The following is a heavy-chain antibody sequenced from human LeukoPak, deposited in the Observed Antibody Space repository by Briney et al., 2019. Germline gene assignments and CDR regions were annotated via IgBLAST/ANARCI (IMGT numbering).Heavy chain of an antibody. CDR1: GGTFSSYA. D-gene: IGHD2-2*01. V-gene: IGHV1-69*04. Sequence: SVKVSCKASGGTFSSYAISWVRQAPGQGLEWMGRIIPVLGIANYAQKFQGRVTITADKSTSTAYMELSSLRSEDTAVYYCARELGGVPGADYYYYGMDVWGQGTTVTVSS. CDR3: ARELGGVPGADYYYYGMDV. J-gene: IGHJ6*02. CDR2: IIPVLGIA.